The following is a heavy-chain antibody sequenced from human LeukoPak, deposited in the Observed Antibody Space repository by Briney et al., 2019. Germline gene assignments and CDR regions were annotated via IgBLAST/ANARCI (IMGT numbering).Heavy chain of an antibody. V-gene: IGHV1-46*01. Sequence: GASVKVSCKAPGYTFTSYYMHWVRQAPGQGLEWMGIINPSGGSTSYAQKFQDRVTMTRDTSISTAYMELSRLRSDDTAVYYCAREPPEGDSSGYYYVETNGDYWGQGTLVTVSS. J-gene: IGHJ4*02. CDR1: GYTFTSYY. CDR2: INPSGGST. D-gene: IGHD3-22*01. CDR3: AREPPEGDSSGYYYVETNGDY.